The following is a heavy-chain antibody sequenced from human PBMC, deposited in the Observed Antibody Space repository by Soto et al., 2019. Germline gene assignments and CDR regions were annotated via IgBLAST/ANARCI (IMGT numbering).Heavy chain of an antibody. CDR3: ASQGVISSSWYFDY. CDR1: GFTFSSYA. V-gene: IGHV3-23*01. J-gene: IGHJ4*02. Sequence: GGSLRLSCAASGFTFSSYAMSWVRQAPGKGLEWVSAISGSGGSTYYADSVKGRFTISRDNSKNTLYLQMNSLRAEDTAVYYCASQGVISSSWYFDYWGQGTLVTVSS. CDR2: ISGSGGST. D-gene: IGHD6-13*01.